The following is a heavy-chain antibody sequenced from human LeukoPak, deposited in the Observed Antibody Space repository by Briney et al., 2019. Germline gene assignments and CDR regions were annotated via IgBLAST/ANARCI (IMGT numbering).Heavy chain of an antibody. Sequence: ASVKVSCKASGYTFTSYGINWVRQATGQGLEWMGWMNPNSGNTGYAQKFQGRVTMTRNTSISTAYMELSSLRSEDTAVYYCARAPGPLGYYYGMDVWGQGTTVTVSS. CDR1: GYTFTSYG. CDR2: MNPNSGNT. J-gene: IGHJ6*02. V-gene: IGHV1-8*02. CDR3: ARAPGPLGYYYGMDV. D-gene: IGHD2-2*01.